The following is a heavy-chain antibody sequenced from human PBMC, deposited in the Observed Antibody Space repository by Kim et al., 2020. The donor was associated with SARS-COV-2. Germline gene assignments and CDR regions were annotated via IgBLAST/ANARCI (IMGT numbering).Heavy chain of an antibody. CDR1: GYTFNSYY. CDR2: INPSGGST. V-gene: IGHV1-46*02. J-gene: IGHJ4*02. CDR3: ARGSPVYYDILTGYYRDY. Sequence: ASVKVSCKASGYTFNSYYMHWVRQAPGQGLEWMGIINPSGGSTSYAPKFQGRVTMTRDTSTSTVYMELSSLRSEDTAVYYCARGSPVYYDILTGYYRDYWGQGTLVTVSS. D-gene: IGHD3-9*01.